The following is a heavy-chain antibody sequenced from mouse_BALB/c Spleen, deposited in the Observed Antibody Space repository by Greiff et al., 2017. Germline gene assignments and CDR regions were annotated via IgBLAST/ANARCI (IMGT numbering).Heavy chain of an antibody. Sequence: EVQLVESGGGLVQPGGSRKLSCAASGFTFSSFGMHWVRQAPEKGLEWVAYISSGSSTIYYADTVTGRFTISRDNPKNTLFLQMTSLRSEDTAMYYGARSPYYGNYGDAMDYGGQGTSVTVSS. D-gene: IGHD2-10*01. CDR3: ARSPYYGNYGDAMDY. V-gene: IGHV5-17*02. CDR2: ISSGSSTI. CDR1: GFTFSSFG. J-gene: IGHJ4*01.